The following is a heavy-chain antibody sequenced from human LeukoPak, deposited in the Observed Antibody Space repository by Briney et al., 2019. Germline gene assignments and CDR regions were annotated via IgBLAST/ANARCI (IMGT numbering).Heavy chain of an antibody. Sequence: GGSLRLSCAASGFTFSSYAMSWVRHAPGKGLEWVSGIIPSGVTTYYADSVKGRFAISRDNSKNTVYLQMNSLRAEDTAVYYCARDDSLLQFGCWGQGTLVTVSS. J-gene: IGHJ4*02. CDR1: GFTFSSYA. V-gene: IGHV3-23*01. D-gene: IGHD5-24*01. CDR2: IIPSGVTT. CDR3: ARDDSLLQFGC.